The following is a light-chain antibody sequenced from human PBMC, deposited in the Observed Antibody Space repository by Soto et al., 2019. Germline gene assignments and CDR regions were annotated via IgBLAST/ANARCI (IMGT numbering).Light chain of an antibody. CDR1: QSVGNN. V-gene: IGKV3-15*01. CDR3: QQYSDWPRT. Sequence: EIVVTQSPATLSVSPGERATLSCRASQSVGNNFAWYQQKPVQAHRLLIFATSTRATGVPARFSGSGSGTEFTLTISSLQSEDFGVYYCQQYSDWPRTFGGGTKVEIE. CDR2: ATS. J-gene: IGKJ4*01.